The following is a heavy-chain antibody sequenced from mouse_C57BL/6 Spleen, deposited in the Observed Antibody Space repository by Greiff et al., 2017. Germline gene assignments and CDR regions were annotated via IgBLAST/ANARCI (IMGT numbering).Heavy chain of an antibody. Sequence: EVKLVESGGGLVKPGGSLKLSCAASGFTFSSYAMSWVRQTPEKRLEWVATISDGGSYTYYPDNVKGRFTISRDNAKNNLYLQMSHLKSEDTAMYYCARDRVPRYFDVWGTGTTVTVSS. J-gene: IGHJ1*03. D-gene: IGHD3-3*01. CDR1: GFTFSSYA. CDR2: ISDGGSYT. V-gene: IGHV5-4*01. CDR3: ARDRVPRYFDV.